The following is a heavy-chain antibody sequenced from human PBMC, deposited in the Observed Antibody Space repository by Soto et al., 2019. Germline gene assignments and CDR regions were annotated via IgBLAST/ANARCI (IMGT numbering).Heavy chain of an antibody. D-gene: IGHD3-10*01. CDR2: ISYDVNSR. CDR3: ARDTVRGSPTFAVSYLAL. CDR1: GFSISTYA. Sequence: QVQLVESGGGVVQPGRSLRLSCAASGFSISTYAMHWVRRPPGKGLEGVAYISYDVNSRYYADSVKGRFTISRDNSKNSLDLQMDSLRSEDTALYNCARDTVRGSPTFAVSYLALWGRGTLVTAFS. V-gene: IGHV3-30-3*01. J-gene: IGHJ2*01.